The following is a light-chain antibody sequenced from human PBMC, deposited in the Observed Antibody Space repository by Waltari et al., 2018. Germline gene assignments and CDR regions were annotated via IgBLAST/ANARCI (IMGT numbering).Light chain of an antibody. V-gene: IGLV2-23*03. J-gene: IGLJ3*02. CDR1: SSDVGSYNL. CDR3: CSYAGSNTFVV. CDR2: EGN. Sequence: QSALTQPASVSGSPGQSITISCTGTSSDVGSYNLVSWYQQHPGKAPKLMIYEGNNRPSGVSNRFSGSKSGNTASLTISGLQGEDEADYHCCSYAGSNTFVVFGGGTKLTVL.